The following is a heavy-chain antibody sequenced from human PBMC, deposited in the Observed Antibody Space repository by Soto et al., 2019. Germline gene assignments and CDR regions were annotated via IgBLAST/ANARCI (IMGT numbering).Heavy chain of an antibody. V-gene: IGHV1-2*04. D-gene: IGHD2-21*01. Sequence: QVQLVQSGAEVKKPGASVKVSCKASGYTFTGNYIHWVRQAPGQGPEWMAWINPRSGGTDYAQKFQGWVTITRDTSITIAHLDPRRLTSDDPAMYYCVRGGGVHVVDPTRVVFDYWGQGTLLTVPS. J-gene: IGHJ4*02. CDR1: GYTFTGNY. CDR2: INPRSGGT. CDR3: VRGGGVHVVDPTRVVFDY.